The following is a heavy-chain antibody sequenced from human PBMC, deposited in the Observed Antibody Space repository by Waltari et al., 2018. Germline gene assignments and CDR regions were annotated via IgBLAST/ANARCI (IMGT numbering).Heavy chain of an antibody. D-gene: IGHD1-7*01. CDR1: GFSFSRNS. Sequence: EVQLLESGGGLVKPGGSLRLSCAASGFSFSRNSFNWVRQAHGKGLDWVSSISSSSSYSYYADSVKGRFTISRDNANNSRYRQMHSLRAEDTAVYYCARDKLELPYYYYAMDVWGQGTTVTVSS. V-gene: IGHV3-21*01. J-gene: IGHJ6*02. CDR3: ARDKLELPYYYYAMDV. CDR2: ISSSSSYS.